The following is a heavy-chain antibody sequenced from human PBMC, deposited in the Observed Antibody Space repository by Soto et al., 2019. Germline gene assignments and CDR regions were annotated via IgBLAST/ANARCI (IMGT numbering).Heavy chain of an antibody. CDR3: AKGARGSSWYYYAMDV. V-gene: IGHV3-23*01. CDR2: FRTSGDGGTT. D-gene: IGHD6-13*01. CDR1: GFTFSSYS. Sequence: EVQLLESGGGLVQPGGSLRLSCAASGFTFSSYSMSWVRQAPGKGLEWVSGFRTSGDGGTTYYADSVKGRFTISRDNSKNTLFLQMNSLRGEDTAVYYCAKGARGSSWYYYAMDVWGQGTTVTV. J-gene: IGHJ6*02.